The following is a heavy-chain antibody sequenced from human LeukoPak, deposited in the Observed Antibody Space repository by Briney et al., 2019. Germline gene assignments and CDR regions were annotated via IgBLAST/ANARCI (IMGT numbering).Heavy chain of an antibody. D-gene: IGHD1-26*01. V-gene: IGHV4-4*02. J-gene: IGHJ4*02. Sequence: PSETLSLTCGVSGGSISSTNWWSWVRQPPGQGLDGIGEISLAGRTNYNPSLNGRVTMSLDESSNQLSLNLTSVTAADKAIYYCSRESGAFCPFGYWGQGTLVIVPS. CDR1: GGSISSTNW. CDR3: SRESGAFCPFGY. CDR2: ISLAGRT.